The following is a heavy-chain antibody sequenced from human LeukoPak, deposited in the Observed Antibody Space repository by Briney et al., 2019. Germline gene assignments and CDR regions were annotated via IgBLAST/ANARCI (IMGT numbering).Heavy chain of an antibody. V-gene: IGHV4-34*01. CDR3: ARIQLPYYYYYGMDV. Sequence: LXXXXXXXGXSXXGYYWSWIRQPPXKXLEWIGEINHSGSTNYNPSLKSRVTISVDTSKNQFSLKLSSVTAADTAVYYCARIQLPYYYYYGMDVWGQGTTVTVSS. CDR2: INHSGST. J-gene: IGHJ6*02. CDR1: GXSXXGYY. D-gene: IGHD5-18*01.